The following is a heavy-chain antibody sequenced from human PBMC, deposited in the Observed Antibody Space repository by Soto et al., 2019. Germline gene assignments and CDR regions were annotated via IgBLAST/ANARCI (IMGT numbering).Heavy chain of an antibody. Sequence: QVQLVESGGGVVQPGRSLRLSCAASGFTFSSYGMHWVRQAPGKGLEWVAVIWYDGSNKYYADSVKGRFTISRDNSKNTLYLQMNSLRAEDTAVYYCVREDGAYCMDVWGQGTTVTVSS. CDR1: GFTFSSYG. CDR2: IWYDGSNK. J-gene: IGHJ6*02. V-gene: IGHV3-33*01. D-gene: IGHD3-16*01. CDR3: VREDGAYCMDV.